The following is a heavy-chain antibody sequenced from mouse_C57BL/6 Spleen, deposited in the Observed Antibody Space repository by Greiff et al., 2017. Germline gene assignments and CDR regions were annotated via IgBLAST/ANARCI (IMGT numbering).Heavy chain of an antibody. CDR2: IWSGGST. V-gene: IGHV2-2*01. CDR1: GFSLTSYG. Sequence: VQLVESGPGLVQPSQSLSITCTVSGFSLTSYGVHWVRQSPGKGLEWLGVIWSGGSTDYNAAFISRLSISKDNSKSQVFFKMNSLQADDTAIYYCARKNDGYPWYFDVWGTGTTVTVSS. CDR3: ARKNDGYPWYFDV. J-gene: IGHJ1*03. D-gene: IGHD2-3*01.